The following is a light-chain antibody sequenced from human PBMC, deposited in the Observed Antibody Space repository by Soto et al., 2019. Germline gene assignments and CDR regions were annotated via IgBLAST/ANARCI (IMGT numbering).Light chain of an antibody. V-gene: IGLV2-14*03. J-gene: IGLJ1*01. CDR2: EVS. CDR3: SSYTSSSTRV. CDR1: SSDVGAYDF. Sequence: QSALTQPASVSGSPGQSITISCTGTSSDVGAYDFVFWYQQHPDKAPKLMIYEVSNRPSGVSNRFSGSKSVNTATLTISGLQAEEEADYYCSSYTSSSTRVFGTGTKLTVL.